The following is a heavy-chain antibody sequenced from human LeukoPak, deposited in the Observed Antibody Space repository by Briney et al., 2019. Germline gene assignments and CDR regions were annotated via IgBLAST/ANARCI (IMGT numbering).Heavy chain of an antibody. Sequence: GASVKVSCKASGYTFTAYYMHWVRQAPGQGPEWMGWINPILGIANYAQKFQGRVTITADKSTSTAYMELSSLRSEDTAVYYCARGPTYYYGSGSPGIWGQGTMVTVSS. V-gene: IGHV1-69*10. D-gene: IGHD3-10*01. J-gene: IGHJ3*02. CDR3: ARGPTYYYGSGSPGI. CDR2: INPILGIA. CDR1: GYTFTAYY.